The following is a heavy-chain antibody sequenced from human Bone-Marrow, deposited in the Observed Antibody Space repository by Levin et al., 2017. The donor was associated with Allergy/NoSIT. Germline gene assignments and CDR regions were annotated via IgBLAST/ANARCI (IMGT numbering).Heavy chain of an antibody. Sequence: GGSLRLSCAASGFTFSDYYMSWIRQAPGKGLEWVSYISSSSSYTNYADSVKGRFTISRDNAKNSLYLQMNSLRAEDTAVYYCARRSTVRGVMVYFDYWGQGTLVTVSS. J-gene: IGHJ4*02. V-gene: IGHV3-11*03. CDR2: ISSSSSYT. CDR1: GFTFSDYY. CDR3: ARRSTVRGVMVYFDY. D-gene: IGHD3-10*01.